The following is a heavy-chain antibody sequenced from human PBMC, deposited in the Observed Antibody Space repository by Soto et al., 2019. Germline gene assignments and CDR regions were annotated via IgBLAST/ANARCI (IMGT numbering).Heavy chain of an antibody. CDR2: IDPRDSYT. D-gene: IGHD2-15*01. V-gene: IGHV5-10-1*01. Sequence: GESLKISCQVSGNSFTNYWISWVRQVSGKGLEWMGRIDPRDSYTTYSPSFRGHVTMSADKSSSTAYLQWSSLRASDTAMYYCARGYCSGGSCYPDYWGQGTLVTVSS. J-gene: IGHJ4*02. CDR3: ARGYCSGGSCYPDY. CDR1: GNSFTNYW.